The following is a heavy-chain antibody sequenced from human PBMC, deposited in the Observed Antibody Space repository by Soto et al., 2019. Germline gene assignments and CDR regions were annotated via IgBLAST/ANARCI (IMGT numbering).Heavy chain of an antibody. CDR3: ARVSKYYYGSGSESVPFDP. J-gene: IGHJ5*02. V-gene: IGHV1-8*01. D-gene: IGHD3-10*01. CDR2: MNPNSGNT. Sequence: ASVKVSCKASGYTFTSYDINWVRQATGQGLEWMGWMNPNSGNTGYAQKFQGRVTMTRNTSISTAYMELSSLRSEDTAVYYCARVSKYYYGSGSESVPFDPWGQGTLVTVSS. CDR1: GYTFTSYD.